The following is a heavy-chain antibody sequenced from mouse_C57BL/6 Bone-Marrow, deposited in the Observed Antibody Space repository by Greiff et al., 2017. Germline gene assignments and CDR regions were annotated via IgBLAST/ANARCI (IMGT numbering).Heavy chain of an antibody. Sequence: QVQLKESGAELVKPGASVKMSCKASGYTFTSYWINWVKQRPGQGLEWIGDIYPGSGSTNYNEKFKSKATLTVDTSSSTAYMQLSSLTSEDSAVYYCARRNLRPYWYFDVWGTGTTVTVSA. CDR1: GYTFTSYW. CDR2: IYPGSGST. D-gene: IGHD2-12*01. CDR3: ARRNLRPYWYFDV. V-gene: IGHV1-55*01. J-gene: IGHJ1*03.